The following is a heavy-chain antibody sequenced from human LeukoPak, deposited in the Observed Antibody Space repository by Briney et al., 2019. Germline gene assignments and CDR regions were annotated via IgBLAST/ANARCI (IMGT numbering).Heavy chain of an antibody. Sequence: GGSLRLSCAASGFTFSSYGMHWVRQAPGKGLEWVAFIRYDGSNKYYADSVKGRFTISGDNSKNTLYLQMNSLRAEDTAVYYCAKEKEYYDSSGYYEMFYYYYYMDVWGKGTTVTISS. CDR2: IRYDGSNK. J-gene: IGHJ6*03. CDR1: GFTFSSYG. V-gene: IGHV3-30*02. CDR3: AKEKEYYDSSGYYEMFYYYYYMDV. D-gene: IGHD3-22*01.